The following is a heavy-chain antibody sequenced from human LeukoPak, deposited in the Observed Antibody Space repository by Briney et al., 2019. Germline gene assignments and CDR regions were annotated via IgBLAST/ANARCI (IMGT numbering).Heavy chain of an antibody. J-gene: IGHJ4*02. Sequence: SETLSLTCTVSGGSISSGSYYWSWIRQPAGMGLEWIGRIYTSGSTNYNPSLKSRVTISVDTSKNQFSLKLSSVTAADTAVYYCARAVCSGGSCPIDYWGQGTLVTVSS. CDR1: GGSISSGSYY. V-gene: IGHV4-61*02. CDR3: ARAVCSGGSCPIDY. CDR2: IYTSGST. D-gene: IGHD2-15*01.